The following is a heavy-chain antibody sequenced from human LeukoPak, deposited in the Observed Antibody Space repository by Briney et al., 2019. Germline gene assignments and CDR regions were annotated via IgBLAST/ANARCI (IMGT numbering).Heavy chain of an antibody. D-gene: IGHD5-18*01. CDR2: ISGSAHKI. V-gene: IGHV3-23*01. J-gene: IGHJ4*02. CDR3: AGKPTGYSSGYIH. Sequence: GGSLRLSCVASGITFSNYAVSWVRQAPEKGLDWVSVISGSAHKIRYADSVKGRFTISRDNSENIVYLQMNNLRVEDTAVYYCAGKPTGYSSGYIHWGQGTLVTVSS. CDR1: GITFSNYA.